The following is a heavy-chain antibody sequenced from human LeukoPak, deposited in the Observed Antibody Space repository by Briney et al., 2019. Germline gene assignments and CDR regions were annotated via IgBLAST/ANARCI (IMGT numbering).Heavy chain of an antibody. V-gene: IGHV3-53*01. Sequence: PGGSLRLSCAASGFTVSSNYMSWVRHAPGKGLEWGSVIYSGGSTYYADSVKGRFTISRDNSKSTPYLQMNSLSVEDTAVYYCARANTSICGGDCYSDYWGQGTLVTVSS. CDR1: GFTVSSNY. D-gene: IGHD2-21*02. CDR3: ARANTSICGGDCYSDY. CDR2: IYSGGST. J-gene: IGHJ4*02.